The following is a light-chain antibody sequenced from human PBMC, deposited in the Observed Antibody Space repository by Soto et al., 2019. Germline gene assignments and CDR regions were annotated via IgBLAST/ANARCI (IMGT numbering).Light chain of an antibody. J-gene: IGLJ2*01. CDR2: DVS. Sequence: QCALTQPASVSGSPGQSITISCTGTSIDVGGYNYVSWYQQHPGKAPKLMIYDVSNRPSGVSNRFSGSKSGNTASLTISGLQAEDEADYYCSSYTSSSTYVVFGGGTKLTVL. CDR3: SSYTSSSTYVV. CDR1: SIDVGGYNY. V-gene: IGLV2-14*01.